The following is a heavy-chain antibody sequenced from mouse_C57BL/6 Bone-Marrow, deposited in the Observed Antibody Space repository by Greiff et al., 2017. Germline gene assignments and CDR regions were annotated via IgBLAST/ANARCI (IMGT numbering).Heavy chain of an antibody. J-gene: IGHJ4*01. CDR2: IYPGSGST. D-gene: IGHD1-1*01. V-gene: IGHV1-55*01. CDR1: GYTFTSYW. Sequence: QVQLQQPGAELVKPGASVKMSCKASGYTFTSYWITWVKQRPGQGLEWIGDIYPGSGSTNYNEKFKSKATLTVDTSSSTAYMQLSSLTSEDSAVYYCARRGSSYLGSYYYAMDYWGQGTSVTVSS. CDR3: ARRGSSYLGSYYYAMDY.